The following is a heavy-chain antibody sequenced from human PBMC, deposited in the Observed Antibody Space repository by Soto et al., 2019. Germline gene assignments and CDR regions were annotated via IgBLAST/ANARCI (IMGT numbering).Heavy chain of an antibody. Sequence: ESLKISCKGSGYSFTSYRISWVRQMPGKGLEWMGRIDPSDSYTNYSPSFQGHVTISADKSISTAYLQWSSLKASDTAMYNCARRDYYDSSGYQLDAFDIWGQGTMVTVSS. CDR1: GYSFTSYR. D-gene: IGHD3-22*01. J-gene: IGHJ3*02. CDR2: IDPSDSYT. CDR3: ARRDYYDSSGYQLDAFDI. V-gene: IGHV5-10-1*01.